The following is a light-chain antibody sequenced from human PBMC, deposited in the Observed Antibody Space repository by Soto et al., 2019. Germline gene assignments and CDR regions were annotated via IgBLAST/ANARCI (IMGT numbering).Light chain of an antibody. CDR2: EVS. Sequence: QSALTQPASVSGSPGQSITISCTGTNSDVGGYNYVSWYQHHPGKAPKLMIYEVSNRPSGFSNRFSGSKSGNTPSLTIFGLQAEDEADYYCSSYTTSTTWVFGGGTKLTVL. CDR3: SSYTTSTTWV. J-gene: IGLJ3*02. CDR1: NSDVGGYNY. V-gene: IGLV2-14*01.